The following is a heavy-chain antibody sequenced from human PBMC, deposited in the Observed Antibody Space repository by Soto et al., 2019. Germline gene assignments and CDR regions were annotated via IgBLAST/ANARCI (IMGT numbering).Heavy chain of an antibody. CDR3: ARDASGCGYDLSSAFDY. J-gene: IGHJ4*02. CDR1: GYTFTSYG. Sequence: QVQLVQSGAEVKKPGASVKVSCKASGYTFTSYGISWVRQAPGQGLEWMGWISAYNGNTNYAQKLQGRVTMTTDTSTSTAYMELRSLRSDDTAVYYCARDASGCGYDLSSAFDYWGQGTLVTVSS. CDR2: ISAYNGNT. D-gene: IGHD5-12*01. V-gene: IGHV1-18*04.